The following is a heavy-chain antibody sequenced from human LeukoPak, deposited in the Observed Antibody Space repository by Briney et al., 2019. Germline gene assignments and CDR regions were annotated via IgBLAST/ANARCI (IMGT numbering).Heavy chain of an antibody. J-gene: IGHJ4*02. D-gene: IGHD4/OR15-4a*01. Sequence: GRSLRLSCAASGFTFSTYAMTWVRQAPGRGLEWVSSITGSGDSTSAADSVTGRFSISRDNSKSTLYLQMNRLRVEDTAVYYCAKAGLVRGGALDSWGQGTLVTVSS. CDR2: ITGSGDST. V-gene: IGHV3-23*01. CDR3: AKAGLVRGGALDS. CDR1: GFTFSTYA.